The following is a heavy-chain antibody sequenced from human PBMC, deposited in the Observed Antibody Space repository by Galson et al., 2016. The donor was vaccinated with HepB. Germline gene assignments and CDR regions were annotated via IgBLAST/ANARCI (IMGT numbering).Heavy chain of an antibody. J-gene: IGHJ4*02. Sequence: SLRLSCADSGLTLTNAWMTWVRQAPGKGLEWVGRIKDRVDGDTPDYAAPVKGRFTISRDDSNNTLHLQIPSLRSDDTAVYYCTTEGSSRKLDYWGQGTLVTVSS. CDR1: GLTLTNAW. D-gene: IGHD6-6*01. CDR2: IKDRVDGDTP. V-gene: IGHV3-15*01. CDR3: TTEGSSRKLDY.